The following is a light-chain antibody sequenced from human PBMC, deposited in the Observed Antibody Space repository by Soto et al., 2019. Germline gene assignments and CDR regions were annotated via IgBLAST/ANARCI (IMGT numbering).Light chain of an antibody. CDR3: QHYSPLVT. V-gene: IGKV1-5*03. J-gene: IGKJ1*01. CDR1: QSVDRW. CDR2: KAS. Sequence: DIQMTQSPSTLSASGGDRVTITCRASQSVDRWLAWYQQRPGKTPKALIYKASNLESVVPSMFRGSGSGTEFTLTTTSLQTGDIATDYGQHYSPLVTCGQGNVVDIK.